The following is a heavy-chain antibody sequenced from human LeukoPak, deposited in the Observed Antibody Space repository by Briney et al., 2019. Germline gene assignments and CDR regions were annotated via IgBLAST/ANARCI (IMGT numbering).Heavy chain of an antibody. CDR3: AKGSGNRITIFGVTNNWFDP. J-gene: IGHJ5*02. Sequence: GGSLRLSCAASGFTFSSYAMSWVRQAPGKGPEWVSAIRGSGGSTYYADSVKGRFTISRDNSKNTLYLQMNSLRAEDTAVYYCAKGSGNRITIFGVTNNWFDPWGQGTLVTVSS. V-gene: IGHV3-23*01. CDR1: GFTFSSYA. D-gene: IGHD3-3*01. CDR2: IRGSGGST.